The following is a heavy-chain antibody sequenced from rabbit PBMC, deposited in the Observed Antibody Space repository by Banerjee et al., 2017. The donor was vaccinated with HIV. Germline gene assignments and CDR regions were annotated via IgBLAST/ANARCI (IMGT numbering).Heavy chain of an antibody. CDR1: GFSFSNKYV. CDR3: VRDDAGSAYGFKL. D-gene: IGHD4-2*01. Sequence: QEQLEESGGDLVKPEGSLTLTCTASGFSFSNKYVMCWVRQAPGKGLEWIACIYGGSGGSSYYATWAKGRFTISSHNAQNTLYLQLNSLTAADTATYFCVRDDAGSAYGFKLWGQGTLVTVS. CDR2: IYGGSGGSS. J-gene: IGHJ4*01. V-gene: IGHV1S45*01.